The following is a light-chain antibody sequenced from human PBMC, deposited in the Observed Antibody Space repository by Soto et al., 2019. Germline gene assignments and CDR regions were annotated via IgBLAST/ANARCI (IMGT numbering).Light chain of an antibody. Sequence: EIVMTQSPDTLSVSPGERASLSCRASQSVFSSLAWYQQKPGQAPRLLIYGAATRATGIPARFSGSGSGIEFTLTISSLQSEDFAVYYCQQYHNWPAFGQGTKV. CDR1: QSVFSS. CDR3: QQYHNWPA. J-gene: IGKJ1*01. CDR2: GAA. V-gene: IGKV3-15*01.